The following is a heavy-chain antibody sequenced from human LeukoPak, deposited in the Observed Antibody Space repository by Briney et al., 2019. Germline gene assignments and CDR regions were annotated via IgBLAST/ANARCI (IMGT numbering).Heavy chain of an antibody. CDR2: IYYSGST. J-gene: IGHJ4*02. V-gene: IGHV4-39*01. D-gene: IGHD6-13*01. CDR1: GVSVSSSSYY. CDR3: TRRRGGSSLFDY. Sequence: PSETLSLTCTVSGVSVSSSSYYWYWIRQPPGKGLEWIGNIYYSGSTYYNPSLKSRVTISVGTSKNQFSLNLNSVTAADTAVYYCTRRRGGSSLFDYWGQGTLVTVSS.